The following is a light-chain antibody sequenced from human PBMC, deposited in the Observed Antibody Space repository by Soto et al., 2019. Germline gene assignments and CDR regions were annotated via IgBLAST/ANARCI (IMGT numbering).Light chain of an antibody. CDR2: EVT. CDR1: RSDVGAYNY. CDR3: SSFTSRFTFV. V-gene: IGLV2-14*01. J-gene: IGLJ1*01. Sequence: QSVLTQPASVSGSPGQSIAISCTGTRSDVGAYNYVSWYQQHPGKAPKLMISEVTYRPSGVSDRFSGSKSGNTASLTISGLQAEDEADYYCSSFTSRFTFVFGTGTKLTVL.